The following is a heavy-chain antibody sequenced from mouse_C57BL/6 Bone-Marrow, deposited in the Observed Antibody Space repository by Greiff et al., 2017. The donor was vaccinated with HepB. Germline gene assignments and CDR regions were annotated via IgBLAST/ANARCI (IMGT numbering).Heavy chain of an antibody. J-gene: IGHJ1*03. CDR3: ANYYGSSYYWYLDV. V-gene: IGHV5-2*03. Sequence: EVKVEESGGGLVQPGESLKLSCESNEYEFPSHDMSWVRKTPEKRLELVAAINSDGGSTYYPDTMERRFIISRDNTKKTLYLQMSSLRSEDTALYYCANYYGSSYYWYLDVWGTGTTVTVSS. CDR2: INSDGGST. CDR1: EYEFPSHD. D-gene: IGHD1-1*01.